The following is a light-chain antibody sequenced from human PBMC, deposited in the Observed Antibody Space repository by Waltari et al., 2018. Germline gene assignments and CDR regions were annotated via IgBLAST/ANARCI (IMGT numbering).Light chain of an antibody. CDR3: QQYNDLPLT. Sequence: EIVMTQSPATLSVSPGESATLSCMATQSVGTKLAWYQQKPGRAPGLLIYGASARATGIPDRFSGRGSGTEFTLTITSLQSEDFAIYYCQQYNDLPLTFGQGTRLDIK. CDR1: QSVGTK. J-gene: IGKJ5*01. V-gene: IGKV3-15*01. CDR2: GAS.